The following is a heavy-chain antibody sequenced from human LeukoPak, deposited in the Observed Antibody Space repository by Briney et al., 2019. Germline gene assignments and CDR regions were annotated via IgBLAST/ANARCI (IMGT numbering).Heavy chain of an antibody. J-gene: IGHJ4*02. CDR2: ISYDGSNK. CDR3: TTGYGSGSDGGDYFDY. D-gene: IGHD3-10*01. CDR1: GFTFSSYG. Sequence: GGSLRLSCAASGFTFSSYGMHWVRQAPGKGPEWVAVISYDGSNKYYADSVKGRFTISRDNSKNTLYLQMNSLKTEDTAVYYCTTGYGSGSDGGDYFDYWGQGTLVTVSS. V-gene: IGHV3-30*03.